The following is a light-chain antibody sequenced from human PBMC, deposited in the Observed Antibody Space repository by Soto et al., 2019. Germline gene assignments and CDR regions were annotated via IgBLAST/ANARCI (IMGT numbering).Light chain of an antibody. Sequence: EIGMTPSLATLSVSPWERASLSCRASQSAGNFLAWYQQTPGQAPRLLIYGASNRATGIPDRFSGSGSGTDFTLTISSLQPEDFTTYYCQQINSYPPINFGQGTRLEIK. CDR2: GAS. V-gene: IGKV3D-15*01. CDR1: QSAGNF. CDR3: QQINSYPPIN. J-gene: IGKJ5*01.